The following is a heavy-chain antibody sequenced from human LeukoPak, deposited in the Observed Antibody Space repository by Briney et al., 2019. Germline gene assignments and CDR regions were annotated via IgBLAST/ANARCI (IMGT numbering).Heavy chain of an antibody. Sequence: GGSLRLSCAASGLIVSSNYMSWVRQAPGKGLEWVSVIYSGGSTYYADSVKGRFTISRDNSKNTLYLQMNSLRAEDTAVYYCARGGGSGSIDYWGQGTLVTVSS. CDR1: GLIVSSNY. V-gene: IGHV3-53*01. CDR2: IYSGGST. D-gene: IGHD3-10*01. J-gene: IGHJ4*02. CDR3: ARGGGSGSIDY.